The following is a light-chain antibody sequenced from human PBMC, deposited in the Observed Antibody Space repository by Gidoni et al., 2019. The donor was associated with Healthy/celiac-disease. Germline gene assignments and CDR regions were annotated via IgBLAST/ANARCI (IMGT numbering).Light chain of an antibody. J-gene: IGLJ2*01. CDR3: SSYTSSSTLV. CDR2: DVS. Sequence: HSPLTHPASVSGSPEQSIPISCTGTSSDVCGYNYVSWYQQHPGTAPKLMIYDVSNRPSGVSNRFSGSKSGNTASLTISGLQAEDEADYYCSSYTSSSTLVFGGGTKLTVL. V-gene: IGLV2-14*03. CDR1: SSDVCGYNY.